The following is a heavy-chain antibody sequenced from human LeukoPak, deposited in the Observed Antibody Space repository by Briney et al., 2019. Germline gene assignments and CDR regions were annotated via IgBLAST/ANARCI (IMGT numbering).Heavy chain of an antibody. Sequence: GRSLRLSCAASGFTFSSYGMHWVRQAPGKGLEWVAVIWYDGSNKYYADSVKGRFTISRDNSNNTLYLQMNSLRAEDTAVYYCARGSFWSGSSGNFQHWGQGTLVTVS. J-gene: IGHJ1*01. V-gene: IGHV3-33*01. CDR2: IWYDGSNK. D-gene: IGHD3-3*01. CDR3: ARGSFWSGSSGNFQH. CDR1: GFTFSSYG.